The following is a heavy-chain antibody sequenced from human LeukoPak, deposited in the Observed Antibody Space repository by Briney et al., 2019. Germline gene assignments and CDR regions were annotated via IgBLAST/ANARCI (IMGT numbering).Heavy chain of an antibody. D-gene: IGHD3-22*01. CDR3: AKDRYYYDSSGDMDV. V-gene: IGHV3-23*01. CDR1: GFTFSTYG. Sequence: GGSLRLSCAASGFTFSTYGMNWVRQAPGKGLEWVSGITGGGDTTFYADSVKGRFTISRDNSKNTLYLQMNSLRAEDTAVYYCAKDRYYYDSSGDMDVWGKGTTVTVSS. CDR2: ITGGGDTT. J-gene: IGHJ6*03.